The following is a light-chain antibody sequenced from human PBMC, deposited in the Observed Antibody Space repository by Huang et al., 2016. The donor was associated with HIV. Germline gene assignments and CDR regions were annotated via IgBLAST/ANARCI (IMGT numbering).Light chain of an antibody. J-gene: IGKJ1*01. CDR2: GAS. V-gene: IGKV1-39*01. CDR3: LQTYITPPT. Sequence: DIQMTQSPSSLSASVGDRVTITCRASETISNYLNWYQQKPGKAPKTLIYGASSLQSGVPSRFSGITAETDFTLTISSLHPEDFASYYCLQTYITPPTFGQGTRVEI. CDR1: ETISNY.